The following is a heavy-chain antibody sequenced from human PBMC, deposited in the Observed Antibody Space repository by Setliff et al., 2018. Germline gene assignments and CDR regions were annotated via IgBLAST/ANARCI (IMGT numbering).Heavy chain of an antibody. D-gene: IGHD2-15*01. J-gene: IGHJ4*02. CDR2: INPGGGSA. V-gene: IGHV1-46*01. CDR1: GYTLSRHY. Sequence: ASVKVSCKATGYTLSRHYMHWARQAPGQGLEWMGIINPGGGSASLAQKFQGRVTMTRDMSTSTIYMDLNSPTSEDTGVYYCAKAGLAAANRKGLLEYWGQGTLVTVSS. CDR3: AKAGLAAANRKGLLEY.